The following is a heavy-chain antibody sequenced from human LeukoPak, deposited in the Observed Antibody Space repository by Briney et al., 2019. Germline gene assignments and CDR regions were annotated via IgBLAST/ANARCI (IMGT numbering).Heavy chain of an antibody. D-gene: IGHD2-8*02. CDR2: ISSTSAYI. Sequence: TGGSLRLSCAGSGFALKSYSLTWVRQAPGKGLEWVSSISSTSAYIHYADSVKGRFTISRDNVDNVVYLEMNSLGAEDTATYYCARVAVSGPTGWFDSWGQGTLVIVSS. J-gene: IGHJ5*01. CDR3: ARVAVSGPTGWFDS. CDR1: GFALKSYS. V-gene: IGHV3-21*01.